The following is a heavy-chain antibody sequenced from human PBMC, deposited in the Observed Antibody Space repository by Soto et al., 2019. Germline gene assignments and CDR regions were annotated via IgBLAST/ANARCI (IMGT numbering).Heavy chain of an antibody. J-gene: IGHJ5*02. CDR3: ARDEVPAANWLDR. Sequence: XSVKVSFKASGYVFINYGITWVRQAPGQGLEWMGWISGYNGNTKYADKLQGRVTMTTDTSTTTAYMELRSLRSDDTAVYYCARDEVPAANWLDRWGQGTLVTVSS. CDR2: ISGYNGNT. D-gene: IGHD2-2*01. CDR1: GYVFINYG. V-gene: IGHV1-18*01.